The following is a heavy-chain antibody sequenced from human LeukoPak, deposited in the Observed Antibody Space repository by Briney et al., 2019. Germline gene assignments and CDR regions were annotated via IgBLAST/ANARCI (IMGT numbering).Heavy chain of an antibody. V-gene: IGHV4-34*01. CDR1: GGSFSGYY. D-gene: IGHD1-26*01. CDR2: INHSGST. Sequence: DPSETLSLTCAVYGGSFSGYYWSWIRQPPGKGLEWIGEINHSGSTNYNPSLKSRVTISVDTSKNQFSLKLSSVTAADTAVYYCARDGGSYYFDYWGQGTLVTVSS. J-gene: IGHJ4*02. CDR3: ARDGGSYYFDY.